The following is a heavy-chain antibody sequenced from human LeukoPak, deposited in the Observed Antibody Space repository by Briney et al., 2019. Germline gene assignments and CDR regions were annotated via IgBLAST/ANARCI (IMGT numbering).Heavy chain of an antibody. CDR3: ARVYGDNSDY. CDR2: IIPIFGTA. Sequence: ASVKVSCKASGGTFSSYAISWVRQAPGQGLEWMGGIIPIFGTANYAQRFQGRVTITTDESTSTAYMELRSLRSDDTAVYYCARVYGDNSDYWGQGTLVTVSS. CDR1: GGTFSSYA. V-gene: IGHV1-69*05. J-gene: IGHJ4*02. D-gene: IGHD4-17*01.